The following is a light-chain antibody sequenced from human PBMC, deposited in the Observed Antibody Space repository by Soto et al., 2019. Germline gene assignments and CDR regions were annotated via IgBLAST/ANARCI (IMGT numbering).Light chain of an antibody. J-gene: IGKJ4*01. Sequence: EIVLTQSPATLSLSPGERATLSCRASQSVRSYLAWYQQKPGQAPRLLIYDASNRATDIPARFSGSGSGTDFTLTISSLDPEDSAVYYCHQRSKWPLTFGGGTKGEIK. CDR2: DAS. CDR3: HQRSKWPLT. V-gene: IGKV3-11*01. CDR1: QSVRSY.